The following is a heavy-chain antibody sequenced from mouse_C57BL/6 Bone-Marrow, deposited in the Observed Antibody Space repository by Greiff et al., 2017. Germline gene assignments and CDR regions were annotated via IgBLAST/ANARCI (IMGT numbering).Heavy chain of an antibody. CDR3: VGEGYYYGSPPCFAY. J-gene: IGHJ3*01. V-gene: IGHV10-3*01. CDR2: IRSKSSNYAT. Sequence: EADGGLVQPKGSLKLSCAASGFTFNTYAMHWVRQAPGKGLEWVARIRSKSSNYATYYADSVKERFTISRDDSQSMLYLQMNSLKTEDTAMYYCVGEGYYYGSPPCFAYWGQGTLVTVSA. CDR1: GFTFNTYA. D-gene: IGHD1-1*01.